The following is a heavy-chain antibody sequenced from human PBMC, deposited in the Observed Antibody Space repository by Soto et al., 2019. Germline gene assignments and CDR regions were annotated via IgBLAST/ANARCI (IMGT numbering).Heavy chain of an antibody. CDR2: ISTYNSNT. CDR1: HYSFARYG. V-gene: IGHV1-18*01. Sequence: QVQLVQSGAEVKKPGASVKVSCKASHYSFARYGISWVRQAPGQGLEWMGWISTYNSNTKYAQKFQGRVTMTTDTPTSTAYMNLRSLTSDDTAVYYCAREGYCSSGSCALYSHDFFGMDAWGQGTTVTVSS. D-gene: IGHD2-15*01. CDR3: AREGYCSSGSCALYSHDFFGMDA. J-gene: IGHJ6*02.